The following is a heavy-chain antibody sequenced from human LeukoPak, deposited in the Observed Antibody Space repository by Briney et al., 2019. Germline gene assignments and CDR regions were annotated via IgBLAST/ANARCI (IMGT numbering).Heavy chain of an antibody. J-gene: IGHJ6*02. CDR3: ASLIVATAPNYYYGMDV. V-gene: IGHV4-34*01. D-gene: IGHD5-12*01. Sequence: SETLSLTCAVYGGSFSGYYWSWIRQPPGKGLEWIGEINHSGSTNYNPSLKSRVTISVDTSKNQFSLKLSSVTAADTAVYYCASLIVATAPNYYYGMDVWGQGTTVTVSS. CDR1: GGSFSGYY. CDR2: INHSGST.